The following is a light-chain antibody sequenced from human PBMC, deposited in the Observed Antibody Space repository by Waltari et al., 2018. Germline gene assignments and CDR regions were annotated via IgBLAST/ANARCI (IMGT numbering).Light chain of an antibody. CDR3: QQYDISPLT. CDR2: GAS. CDR1: QTVRTTY. V-gene: IGKV3-20*01. Sequence: EIVLTQSPGTLSSSPGERATLSCRASQTVRTTYLAWYQQKPGQAPTLLIYGASSRATGIPDRFSGSGSGTDFSLTISSLEPEDFAVYYCQQYDISPLTFGGGTKVEIK. J-gene: IGKJ4*01.